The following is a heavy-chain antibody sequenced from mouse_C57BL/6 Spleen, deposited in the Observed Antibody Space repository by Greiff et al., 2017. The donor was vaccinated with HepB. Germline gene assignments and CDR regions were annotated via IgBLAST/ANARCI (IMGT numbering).Heavy chain of an antibody. V-gene: IGHV1-42*01. J-gene: IGHJ4*01. Sequence: EVKLVESGPELVKPGASVKISCKASGYSFTGYYMNWVKQSPEKSLEWIGEINPSTGGTTYNQKFKAKATLTVDKSSSTAYMQLKSLTSEDSVVYYCARSTMINYYAMDYWGQGTSVTVSS. CDR1: GYSFTGYY. CDR2: INPSTGGT. D-gene: IGHD2-4*01. CDR3: ARSTMINYYAMDY.